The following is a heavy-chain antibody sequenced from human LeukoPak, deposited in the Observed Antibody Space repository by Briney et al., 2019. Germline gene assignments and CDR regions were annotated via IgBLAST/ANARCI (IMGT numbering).Heavy chain of an antibody. Sequence: ASVKVSCKASGYTFTGYYMHWVRQAPGQGLEWIGWINPNSGGTNYAQKFQGRVTMTRDTSISTAYMELSRLRSDDTAVYYCARDKILWFIELLGYWGQGTLVTVSS. D-gene: IGHD3-10*01. V-gene: IGHV1-2*02. CDR1: GYTFTGYY. J-gene: IGHJ4*02. CDR2: INPNSGGT. CDR3: ARDKILWFIELLGY.